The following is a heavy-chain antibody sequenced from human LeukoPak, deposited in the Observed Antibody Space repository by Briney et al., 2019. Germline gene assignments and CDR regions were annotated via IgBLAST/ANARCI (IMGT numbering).Heavy chain of an antibody. CDR2: IYYSGST. J-gene: IGHJ4*02. V-gene: IGHV4-31*03. CDR1: GASISSGGDY. Sequence: SETLSLTCTVSGASISSGGDYWSWIRQHPGKGLEWIGYIYYSGSTYYNPSLKSRVTISEDTSKNQFSLKLSSVTAADTAVYYCASRIGYSYGIDYWGQGTLVTVSS. CDR3: ASRIGYSYGIDY. D-gene: IGHD5-18*01.